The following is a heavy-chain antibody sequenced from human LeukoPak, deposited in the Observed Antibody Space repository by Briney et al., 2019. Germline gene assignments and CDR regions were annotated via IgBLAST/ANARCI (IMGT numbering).Heavy chain of an antibody. J-gene: IGHJ6*03. CDR3: ARDSPIFGVVKYMDV. D-gene: IGHD3-3*01. CDR1: GGSFSGYY. V-gene: IGHV4-34*01. CDR2: INHSGST. Sequence: SETLSLTCAVYGGSFSGYYWSWIRQPPGKGLEWIGEINHSGSTNYNPSLKSRVTISVDTSKNQFSLKLSSVTAADTAVYYCARDSPIFGVVKYMDVWGKGTTVTVSS.